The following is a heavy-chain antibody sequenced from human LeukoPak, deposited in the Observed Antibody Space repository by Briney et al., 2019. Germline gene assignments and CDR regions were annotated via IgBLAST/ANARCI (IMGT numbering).Heavy chain of an antibody. V-gene: IGHV4-38-2*02. CDR2: SYHGGTT. CDR1: GYSIRNGYY. J-gene: IGHJ5*02. Sequence: KPSETLSLTCTVSGYSIRNGYYWGWIRQPPGRGLEWLAISYHGGTTYYNPFLKSRVTISVDTSKNQFSLRLTSVTAADTAVYYCARSHCAGTCYGENWFDPWGQGTLVTVSS. D-gene: IGHD1-1*01. CDR3: ARSHCAGTCYGENWFDP.